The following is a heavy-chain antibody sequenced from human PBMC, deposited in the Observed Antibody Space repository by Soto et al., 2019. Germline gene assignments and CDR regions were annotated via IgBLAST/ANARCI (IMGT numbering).Heavy chain of an antibody. CDR2: IKQDGSEK. CDR3: ARDDSSGWYYY. CDR1: GFTFSSYW. Sequence: EVQLVESGGGLVQPGGSLRLSCAASGFTFSSYWMSWVRQAPGKGLEWVANIKQDGSEKYYVDSVKGRFTFSRDNAKNSLYLQMNSLRAEDTAVYYCARDDSSGWYYYWGQGTLVTVSS. D-gene: IGHD6-19*01. V-gene: IGHV3-7*05. J-gene: IGHJ4*02.